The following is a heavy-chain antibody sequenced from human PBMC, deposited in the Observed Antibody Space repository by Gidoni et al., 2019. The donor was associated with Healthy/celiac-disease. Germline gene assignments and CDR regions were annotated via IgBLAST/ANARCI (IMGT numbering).Heavy chain of an antibody. Sequence: EVQLVESGGGLVQPGVSLRLSCAASGFTFSRHAMSWVRQAPGKGLEWVSAISGRGGSTYYADSGKGRFTISRDNSKNTLYLQMNSLRAEDTAVYYCATDRPYYDFWSGYKPVNFFDYWGQGTLVTVSS. J-gene: IGHJ4*02. CDR1: GFTFSRHA. V-gene: IGHV3-23*04. CDR3: ATDRPYYDFWSGYKPVNFFDY. D-gene: IGHD3-3*01. CDR2: ISGRGGST.